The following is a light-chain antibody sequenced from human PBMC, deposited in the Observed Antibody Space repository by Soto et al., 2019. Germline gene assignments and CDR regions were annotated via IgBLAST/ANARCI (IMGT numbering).Light chain of an antibody. V-gene: IGKV3-15*01. CDR3: QQYIRWPLT. Sequence: EIVMTQSPATLSVSPGERATLSCRASQSVSSNLAWYQQKPGQAPSLLIYGASTRATGTPARFSGSGSGTEFTLTISSLQPEDFAFYYCQQYIRWPLTFGGGTKVEIK. CDR2: GAS. J-gene: IGKJ4*01. CDR1: QSVSSN.